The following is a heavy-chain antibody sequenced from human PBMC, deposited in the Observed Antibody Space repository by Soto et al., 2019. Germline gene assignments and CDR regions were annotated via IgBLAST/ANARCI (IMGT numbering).Heavy chain of an antibody. J-gene: IGHJ6*02. CDR2: IYSRGST. CDR1: GGTISSYY. Sequence: QVQLQESGQGLVKPSETLSLTCSVSGGTISSYYWSWIRQPPGKGLEWIGYIYSRGSTSYNPSLKSRASILVDTSKNQFSLRLTSVTAADTAVYYCATGRISRGLDVWGQGTTITVSS. CDR3: ATGRISRGLDV. V-gene: IGHV4-59*12.